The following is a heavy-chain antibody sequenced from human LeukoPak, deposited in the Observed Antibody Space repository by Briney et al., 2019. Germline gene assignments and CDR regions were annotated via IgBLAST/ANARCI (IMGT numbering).Heavy chain of an antibody. V-gene: IGHV4-59*01. CDR2: IYYSGST. CDR3: ARAYCGGDCYYPIYYYYYYMDV. D-gene: IGHD2-21*02. CDR1: GGSISSYY. Sequence: PSETLSLTCTVSGGSISSYYWSWIRQPPAKGLEWIGYIYYSGSTNYNPSLKSRLTISVDTAKNQFSLKLSSVTAADTAVYYCARAYCGGDCYYPIYYYYYYMDVWGKGTTVTISS. J-gene: IGHJ6*03.